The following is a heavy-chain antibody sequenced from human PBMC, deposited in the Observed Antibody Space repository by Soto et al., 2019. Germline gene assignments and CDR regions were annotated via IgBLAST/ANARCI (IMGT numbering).Heavy chain of an antibody. V-gene: IGHV4-39*01. CDR1: GGSIGSRGYW. J-gene: IGHJ4*02. CDR2: MFYSGTT. Sequence: SENLSLTCTVSGGSIGSRGYWWGWIRLSPGKGLEWIVSMFYSGTTYYNPSLESRITISVDTPRNQFSLKLSSVTAADTALYYCARKEDGFNRLFEYWGQGTLVTVSS. D-gene: IGHD3-22*01. CDR3: ARKEDGFNRLFEY.